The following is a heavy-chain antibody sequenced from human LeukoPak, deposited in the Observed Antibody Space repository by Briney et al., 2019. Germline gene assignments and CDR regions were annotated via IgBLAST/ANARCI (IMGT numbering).Heavy chain of an antibody. CDR2: IRYDGSNK. Sequence: QAGGSLRLSCAASGFTFSSYGMHWVRQAPGKGLEWVAFIRYDGSNKYYADSVKGRFTISRDNSKNTLYLQMNSLRAQDTAVYYCAKMRELFLHFDYWGQGTLVTVSS. V-gene: IGHV3-30*02. D-gene: IGHD1-26*01. CDR1: GFTFSSYG. J-gene: IGHJ4*02. CDR3: AKMRELFLHFDY.